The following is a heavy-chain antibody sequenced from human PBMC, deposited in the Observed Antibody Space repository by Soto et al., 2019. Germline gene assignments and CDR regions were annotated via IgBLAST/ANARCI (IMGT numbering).Heavy chain of an antibody. D-gene: IGHD3-16*01. CDR1: GFTFGDYA. J-gene: IGHJ6*03. CDR2: IRSKAYGGTT. CDR3: TRGLGAPGPRLPDRIRGGNYMDV. V-gene: IGHV3-49*03. Sequence: GGSLRLSCTASGFTFGDYAMSWFRQAPGKGLEWVGFIRSKAYGGTTEYAASVKGRFTISRDDSKSIAYLQMNSLKTEDTAVYYCTRGLGAPGPRLPDRIRGGNYMDVWGKGTTVTVSS.